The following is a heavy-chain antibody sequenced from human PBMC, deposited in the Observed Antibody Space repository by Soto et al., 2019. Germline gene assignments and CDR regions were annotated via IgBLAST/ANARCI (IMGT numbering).Heavy chain of an antibody. V-gene: IGHV1-69*13. Sequence: SVKVSCKASGGTFSSYAISWVRQAPGQGLEWMGGIIPIFGTANYAQKFQGRVTITADESTSTAYMELSSLRSEDTAVYYCARDREAAAPPYYYGMDVWGHGTTVTVSS. CDR3: ARDREAAAPPYYYGMDV. CDR1: GGTFSSYA. CDR2: IIPIFGTA. D-gene: IGHD6-13*01. J-gene: IGHJ6*02.